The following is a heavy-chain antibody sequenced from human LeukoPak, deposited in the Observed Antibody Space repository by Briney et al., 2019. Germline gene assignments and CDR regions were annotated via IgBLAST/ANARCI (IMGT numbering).Heavy chain of an antibody. CDR1: GLSFSSYW. CDR3: ARDYDYFSGHNLDAYDI. Sequence: GGSLRLSCAASGLSFSSYWMTWVRQAPGKGLEWVANIKEGGSAKSYVDYVKGRFTISRDNAKNSLYLQMNSLRVEDTAVYYCARDYDYFSGHNLDAYDIWGQGTTVIVSS. J-gene: IGHJ3*02. CDR2: IKEGGSAK. D-gene: IGHD2-15*01. V-gene: IGHV3-7*01.